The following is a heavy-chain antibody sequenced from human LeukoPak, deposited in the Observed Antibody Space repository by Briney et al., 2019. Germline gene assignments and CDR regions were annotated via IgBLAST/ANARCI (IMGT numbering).Heavy chain of an antibody. D-gene: IGHD5-24*01. CDR1: GYTFTGYW. CDR2: ISPSGGST. V-gene: IGHV1-46*01. J-gene: IGHJ5*02. Sequence: GASVKVSCKAFGYTFTGYWMHWVRQAPGQGPEWMGVISPSGGSTIYAQKFKGRVTLPRDMSTSTDYLELSSLRSEDTAVYYGARDNSVRDEAWWFNPWGQGTLVTASS. CDR3: ARDNSVRDEAWWFNP.